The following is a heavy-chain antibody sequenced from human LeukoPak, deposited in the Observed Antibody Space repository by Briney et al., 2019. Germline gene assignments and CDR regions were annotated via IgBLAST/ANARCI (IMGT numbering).Heavy chain of an antibody. Sequence: GGSLRLSCAASGFTFDDYAMHWVRQAPGKGLEWVSGLTWNSGSIEYADSVKGRLTISRDSAKNSLYLQMNSLRAEDTAVYYCAKDLTAYSSAWFSLTFDHWGQGTLATVSS. CDR3: AKDLTAYSSAWFSLTFDH. CDR2: LTWNSGSI. V-gene: IGHV3-9*01. D-gene: IGHD1-14*01. J-gene: IGHJ4*02. CDR1: GFTFDDYA.